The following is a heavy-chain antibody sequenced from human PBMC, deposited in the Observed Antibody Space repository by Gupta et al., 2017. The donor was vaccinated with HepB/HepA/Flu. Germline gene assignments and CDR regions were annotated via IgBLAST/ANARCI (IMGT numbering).Heavy chain of an antibody. CDR1: GFTISGNA. Sequence: EVQLLESGGGLVQQGGSLRLSCAASGFTISGNAMNWVRQAPGKGLEWVSGIGSDMSVHYADSVKGRFTISRDNSKNTLYLQMNSLRAEDTVRYYCVKDLHYWSAMDVWGKGTTVTVSS. J-gene: IGHJ6*03. CDR3: VKDLHYWSAMDV. CDR2: IGSDMSV. D-gene: IGHD3-3*02. V-gene: IGHV3-23*01.